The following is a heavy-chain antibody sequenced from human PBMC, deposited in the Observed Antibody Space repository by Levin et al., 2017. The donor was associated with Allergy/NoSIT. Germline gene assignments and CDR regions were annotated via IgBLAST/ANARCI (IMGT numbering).Heavy chain of an antibody. V-gene: IGHV4-61*02. CDR1: GGSVSSGSYY. CDR2: IYTSGST. Sequence: ASQTLSLTCTVSGGSVSSGSYYWSWIRQSAGKGLEWIGRIYTSGSTNYNPSFKSRVTISSDTSKNQFSLKVDSVTAADTAVYYCARGYGDYFGGLGYLDYWGQGTRVTVSS. J-gene: IGHJ4*02. CDR3: ARGYGDYFGGLGYLDY. D-gene: IGHD4-17*01.